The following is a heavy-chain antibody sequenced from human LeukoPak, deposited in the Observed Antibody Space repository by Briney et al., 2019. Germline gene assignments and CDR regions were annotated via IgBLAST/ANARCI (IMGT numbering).Heavy chain of an antibody. CDR3: ARDQPSAAVF. CDR2: IYYSGST. J-gene: IGHJ4*02. D-gene: IGHD6-13*01. Sequence: SETLSLTCTVSGGFISSSSYYWGWIRQPPGTGLEWIGSIYYSGSTYYNPSLKSRVTISVDTSKNQFSLKLSSVTAADTAVYYCARDQPSAAVFWGQGTLVTVSS. V-gene: IGHV4-39*07. CDR1: GGFISSSSYY.